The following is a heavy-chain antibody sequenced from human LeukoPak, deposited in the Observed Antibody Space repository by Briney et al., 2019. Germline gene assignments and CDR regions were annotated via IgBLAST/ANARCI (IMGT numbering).Heavy chain of an antibody. CDR3: ARVGIYYYDSSGPQVY. V-gene: IGHV3-21*01. Sequence: PGGSLRLSCAASGFTFSSYSMNWVRQAPGKGLEWVSSISSSSSYIYYADSVKGRFTISRDNAKNSLYLQVNSLRAEDTAVYYCARVGIYYYDSSGPQVYWGQGTLVTVSS. CDR2: ISSSSSYI. J-gene: IGHJ4*02. D-gene: IGHD3-22*01. CDR1: GFTFSSYS.